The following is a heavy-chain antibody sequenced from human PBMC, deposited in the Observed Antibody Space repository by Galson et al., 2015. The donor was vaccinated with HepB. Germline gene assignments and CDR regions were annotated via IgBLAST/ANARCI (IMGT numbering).Heavy chain of an antibody. CDR2: INPSTGGT. J-gene: IGHJ4*02. Sequence: SVKVSCKASGSIFTNYHMHWVRQAPGQGLEWMGVINPSTGGTSYAQKFQGRVTMTRDTSTTTVFMELSSLRPEDTAVHYCASDQMDYRGQGTLVIVSS. CDR1: GSIFTNYH. CDR3: ASDQMDY. V-gene: IGHV1-46*01.